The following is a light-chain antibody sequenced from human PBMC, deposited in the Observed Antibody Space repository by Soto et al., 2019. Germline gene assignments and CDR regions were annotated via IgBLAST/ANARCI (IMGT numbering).Light chain of an antibody. CDR2: GAS. V-gene: IGKV3-15*01. CDR3: EQYNNWPPP. CDR1: QSVSSN. Sequence: EIVMTQSPATLSVSPGERATLSCRASQSVSSNLAWYQQKPGQAPRLLIYGASTRATGIPARFSGSRSGTEFTLTISSLQSEDFAVYYCEQYNNWPPPCGPGPKVDIK. J-gene: IGKJ3*01.